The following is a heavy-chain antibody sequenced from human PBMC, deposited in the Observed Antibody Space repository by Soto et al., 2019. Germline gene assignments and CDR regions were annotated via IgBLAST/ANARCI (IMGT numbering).Heavy chain of an antibody. Sequence: QVQLVESGGGVVQPGRSLRLSCAASGFTFSSYGMHWVRQAPGKGLEWVAIIWYDGSNKYYADSVKGRFTISRDNSKNTLYLQINSLRAEDTAVYYCARDSFYAFDIWGQGTMVTVSS. V-gene: IGHV3-33*01. CDR2: IWYDGSNK. CDR3: ARDSFYAFDI. CDR1: GFTFSSYG. J-gene: IGHJ3*02.